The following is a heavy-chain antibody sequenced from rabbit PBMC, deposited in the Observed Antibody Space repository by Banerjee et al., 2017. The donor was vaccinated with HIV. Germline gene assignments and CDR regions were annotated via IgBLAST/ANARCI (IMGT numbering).Heavy chain of an antibody. V-gene: IGHV1S40*01. CDR1: GIDFSSSYW. Sequence: QSLEESGGDLVKPGASLTLTCTASGIDFSSSYWICWVRQTPGKGLEWIACIYAGSRDSTYYASWAKGRFTISKTSSTTVTLQMTSLTAADTATYFCARAINNAWDYDYFDLWGPGTLVTVS. CDR2: IYAGSRDST. CDR3: ARAINNAWDYDYFDL. D-gene: IGHD4-2*01. J-gene: IGHJ4*01.